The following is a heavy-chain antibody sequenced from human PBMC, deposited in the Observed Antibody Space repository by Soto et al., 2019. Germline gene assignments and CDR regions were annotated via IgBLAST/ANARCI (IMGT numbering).Heavy chain of an antibody. CDR1: GFTFSSYG. CDR2: IWYDGSNK. D-gene: IGHD6-6*01. CDR3: AREGRDYSSSFLFDYYYYYMDV. Sequence: GGSLRLSCAASGFTFSSYGMHWVRQAPGKGLEWVAVIWYDGSNKYYADSVKGRFTISRDNSKNTLYLQMNSLRAEDTAVYYCAREGRDYSSSFLFDYYYYYMDVWGKGTTVTVSS. V-gene: IGHV3-33*01. J-gene: IGHJ6*03.